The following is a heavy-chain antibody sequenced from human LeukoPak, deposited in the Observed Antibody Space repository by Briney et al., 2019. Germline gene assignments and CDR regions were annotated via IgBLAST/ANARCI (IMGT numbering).Heavy chain of an antibody. V-gene: IGHV1-69*06. CDR1: GGTFSSYA. J-gene: IGHJ5*02. CDR3: ARGSQKRLERRPNWFDP. D-gene: IGHD1-1*01. CDR2: IIPIFGTA. Sequence: ASVKVSCKASGGTFSSYAISWVRQAPGQGLEWMGGIIPIFGTANYAQKFQGRVTITADKSTSTAYMELSSLRSEDTAVYYCARGSQKRLERRPNWFDPWGQGTLVTVSS.